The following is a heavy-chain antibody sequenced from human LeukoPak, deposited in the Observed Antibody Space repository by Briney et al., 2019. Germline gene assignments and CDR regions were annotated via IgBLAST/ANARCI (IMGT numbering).Heavy chain of an antibody. CDR3: GRDPNGDYVGAFDF. CDR1: GFPVNSFV. Sequence: GGSLRLSCSASGFPVNSFVLKWVRLTPGRELEWGACISQGGSETFYMDSVRGRFIISRDNTKNSLYLQMDSLRAEDTAIYYCGRDPNGDYVGAFDFWGQGTLVTVSS. V-gene: IGHV3-7*03. D-gene: IGHD4-17*01. J-gene: IGHJ3*01. CDR2: ISQGGSET.